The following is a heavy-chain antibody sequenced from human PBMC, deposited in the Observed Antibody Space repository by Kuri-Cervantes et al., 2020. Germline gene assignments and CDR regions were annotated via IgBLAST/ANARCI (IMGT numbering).Heavy chain of an antibody. CDR3: AREEGGSYFRQFDY. D-gene: IGHD1-26*01. CDR1: GFTFSSYS. V-gene: IGHV3-20*04. Sequence: GGSLRLSCAASGFTFSSYSMNWVRQGPGKGLEWVSSINWNGGSTGYADPVKGRFTISRDNAKNSLYLQMNSLRAEDTALYYCAREEGGSYFRQFDYWGQGTLVTVSS. CDR2: INWNGGST. J-gene: IGHJ4*02.